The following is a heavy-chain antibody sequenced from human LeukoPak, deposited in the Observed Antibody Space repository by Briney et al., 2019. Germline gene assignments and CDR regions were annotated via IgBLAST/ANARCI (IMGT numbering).Heavy chain of an antibody. CDR1: GYTFTSYG. Sequence: GASVKVSCKASGYTFTSYGISWVRQAPGQGLEWMGWISAYNGNTNYAQKLQGRVTMTTDTSTSTAYMELRSLRSDDTAVYYCARVNIVVVPAATSLFDPWGQGTLVTVSS. J-gene: IGHJ5*02. V-gene: IGHV1-18*01. CDR3: ARVNIVVVPAATSLFDP. CDR2: ISAYNGNT. D-gene: IGHD2-2*01.